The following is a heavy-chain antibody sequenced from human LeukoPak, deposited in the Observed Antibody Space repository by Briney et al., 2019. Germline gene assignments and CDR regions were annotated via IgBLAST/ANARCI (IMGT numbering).Heavy chain of an antibody. CDR2: IIDSGGST. V-gene: IGHV3-23*01. D-gene: IGHD6-19*01. Sequence: PGGSLRLSCAASGFTFSSYAMSWVRQAPGKGLEWVSGIIDSGGSTYYADSVKGRFTISRDNSKNTLYLQMTSLRAEDTAVYYCAKVPPIAVAGYSWFDRWGQGTLVTVSS. CDR3: AKVPPIAVAGYSWFDR. CDR1: GFTFSSYA. J-gene: IGHJ5*02.